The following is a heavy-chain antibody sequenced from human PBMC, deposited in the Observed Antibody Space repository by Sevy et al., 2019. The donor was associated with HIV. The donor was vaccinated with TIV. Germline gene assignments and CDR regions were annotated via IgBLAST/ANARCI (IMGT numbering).Heavy chain of an antibody. CDR1: GLTFNNAW. CDR3: VTAHGYYDSAPFDY. CDR2: IKSKIDGETT. Sequence: GGSLRLSCAVSGLTFNNAWMNWVRQAPGTGLQWVGLIKSKIDGETTDYAAPVKGKFTISRDDSKNTVYLQMNSLQIDDTAVYYSVTAHGYYDSAPFDYWGPGTLVTVSS. V-gene: IGHV3-15*01. D-gene: IGHD3-22*01. J-gene: IGHJ4*02.